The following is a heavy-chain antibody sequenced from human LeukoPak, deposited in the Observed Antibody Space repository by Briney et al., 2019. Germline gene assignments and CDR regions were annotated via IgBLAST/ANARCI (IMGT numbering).Heavy chain of an antibody. V-gene: IGHV1-24*01. CDR2: FDPEDGET. CDR1: GYTLTELS. CDR3: ATSIANCSSTSCYSGYFQH. D-gene: IGHD2-2*01. Sequence: ASVKVSCKVSGYTLTELSMHWVRQAPGKGLEWMGGFDPEDGETIYAQKFQGRVTMTEDTSTDTAYMELSSLRSEDTAVYYCATSIANCSSTSCYSGYFQHWGQGTLVTVSS. J-gene: IGHJ1*01.